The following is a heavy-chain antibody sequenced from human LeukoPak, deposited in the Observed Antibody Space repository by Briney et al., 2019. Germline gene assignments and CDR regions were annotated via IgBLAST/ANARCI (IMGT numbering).Heavy chain of an antibody. D-gene: IGHD3-16*02. CDR1: GYTFTSYG. CDR3: ARAPGGYVRGSYRYNPFDY. V-gene: IGHV1-69*13. Sequence: GASVKVSCKASGYTFTSYGISWVRQAPGQGLEWMRGIIPIFGTANYAQKFQGRVTITADESTSTAYMELSSLRSEDTAVYYCARAPGGYVRGSYRYNPFDYWGQGTLVTVSS. CDR2: IIPIFGTA. J-gene: IGHJ4*02.